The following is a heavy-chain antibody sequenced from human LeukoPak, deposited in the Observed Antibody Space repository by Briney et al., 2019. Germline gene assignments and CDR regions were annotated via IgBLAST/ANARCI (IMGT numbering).Heavy chain of an antibody. CDR3: AKSLFTSATGTGRAFHI. Sequence: GGSLRLSCAASRFSFSTYPTGWVRQAPGKGLEWVSGISASGDVTFHADPVKGRFTISRDNSKNTLYLQMTSLRAEDMAEYYCAKSLFTSATGTGRAFHIWGQGTMVTDSS. V-gene: IGHV3-23*01. CDR2: ISASGDVT. CDR1: RFSFSTYP. J-gene: IGHJ3*02. D-gene: IGHD1-1*01.